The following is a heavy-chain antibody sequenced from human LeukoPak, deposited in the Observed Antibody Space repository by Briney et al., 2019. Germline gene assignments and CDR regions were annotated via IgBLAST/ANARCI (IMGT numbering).Heavy chain of an antibody. CDR1: GYSINSDYY. D-gene: IGHD2-8*01. V-gene: IGHV4-38-2*01. CDR3: ARGSSSPDGVYFDY. CDR2: ISHSGST. J-gene: IGHJ4*02. Sequence: SETLSLTCAVSGYSINSDYYWGWIRQPPGKGLECVGTISHSGSTYYNPSLKNRVTISLDTSKNQFSLKLTSVTAADTAVYFCARGSSSPDGVYFDYWGQGTLVTVSS.